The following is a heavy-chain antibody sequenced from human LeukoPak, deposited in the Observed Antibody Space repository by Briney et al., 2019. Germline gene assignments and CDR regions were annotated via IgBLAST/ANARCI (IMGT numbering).Heavy chain of an antibody. CDR1: GFAFSSYS. J-gene: IGHJ4*02. CDR2: IHRSGSPT. V-gene: IGHV3-48*01. Sequence: GGSLRLSCAASGFAFSSYSMNWVRQAPGKGLECISYIHRSGSPTYYSDSVKGRFTISRDNAKNTLYLEMTGLRVDDTAVYFCAKDLNWGGRWGQGTLVTVSS. D-gene: IGHD7-27*01. CDR3: AKDLNWGGR.